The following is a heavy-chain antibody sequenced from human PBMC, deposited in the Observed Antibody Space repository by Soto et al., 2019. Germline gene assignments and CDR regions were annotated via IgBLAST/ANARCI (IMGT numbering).Heavy chain of an antibody. Sequence: QLQLRESGPGLVKPSETLSLTCTVSGNSISGTSSFWAWIRQPPGKNLEWIGSVYYTGSTYYNSSPKSRVSIYIDTSKNQFSLSLNSVTAADSAVYYCTRRVRSTGLLDYWGQGALVTVSS. V-gene: IGHV4-39*01. J-gene: IGHJ4*02. CDR1: GNSISGTSSF. CDR2: VYYTGST. CDR3: TRRVRSTGLLDY. D-gene: IGHD4-4*01.